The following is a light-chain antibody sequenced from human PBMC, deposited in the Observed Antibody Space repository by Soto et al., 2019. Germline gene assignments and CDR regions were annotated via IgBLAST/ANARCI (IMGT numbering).Light chain of an antibody. V-gene: IGKV3-20*01. CDR3: QQYGSFPDT. CDR2: GAS. CDR1: QSVSSSY. J-gene: IGKJ2*01. Sequence: EIVLTQSPGTLSLSPGERATLSCRASQSVSSSYLAWYQQKPGQAPRLLIYGASSRATGIPDRLSGSGSGTDFTLTISRLEPEDFAVYYCQQYGSFPDTFGQGTKLEIK.